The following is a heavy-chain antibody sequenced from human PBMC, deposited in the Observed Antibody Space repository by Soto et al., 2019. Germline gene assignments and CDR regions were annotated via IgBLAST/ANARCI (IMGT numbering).Heavy chain of an antibody. CDR1: GFSFSNYA. V-gene: IGHV3-23*01. D-gene: IGHD3-16*02. CDR3: AKVDAYSYRTDH. Sequence: PGGSLRLSCAASGFSFSNYAMNWVRQALGKGPEWVSSIGRTNNTHYADSVKGRFAISRDNSQNALYLQMNSLTAEDTAVYFCAKVDAYSYRTDHWGQGTLVTVS. J-gene: IGHJ4*02. CDR2: IGRTNNT.